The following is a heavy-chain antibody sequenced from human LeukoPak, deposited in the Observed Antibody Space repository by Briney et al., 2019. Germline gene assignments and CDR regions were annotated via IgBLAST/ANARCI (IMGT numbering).Heavy chain of an antibody. V-gene: IGHV4-30-4*01. CDR3: ARRNYYDSSGYQYYFDY. CDR2: IYYSGST. D-gene: IGHD3-22*01. J-gene: IGHJ4*02. CDR1: GGSISSGDYY. Sequence: SQTLSLTCTVSGGSISSGDYYWSWIRQPPGKGLERIGYIYYSGSTYYNPSLKSRVTISVDTSKNQFSLKLSSVTAADTAVFYCARRNYYDSSGYQYYFDYWGQGTLVTVSS.